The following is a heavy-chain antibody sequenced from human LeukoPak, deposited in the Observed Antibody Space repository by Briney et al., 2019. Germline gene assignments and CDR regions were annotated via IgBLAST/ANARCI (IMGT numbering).Heavy chain of an antibody. CDR3: VRHDGRGGATMGSLDS. V-gene: IGHV4-39*01. J-gene: IGHJ4*02. CDR1: GDPITSSSHH. CDR2: IYFGRTT. D-gene: IGHD5-12*01. Sequence: SETLSLTCTVSGDPITSSSHHWGWIRQSPGKGLEWTGSIYFGRTTYYNPSLSSRVALSVVTSKNQLSLQLTSVTAADTAVYYCVRHDGRGGATMGSLDSWGQGSLVTVSS.